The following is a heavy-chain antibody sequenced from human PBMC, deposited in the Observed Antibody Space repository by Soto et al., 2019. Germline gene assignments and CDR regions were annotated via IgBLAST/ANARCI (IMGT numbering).Heavy chain of an antibody. J-gene: IGHJ5*01. V-gene: IGHV1-69*01. CDR1: GGTLENLA. CDR3: ARDGRTLRSLEWPAAFAS. D-gene: IGHD3-3*01. Sequence: QVQLVQSGAELRTPGSSVKVSCKASGGTLENLAIIWVRQAPGHGLEWMGGVIPVLGTTDYAQKLQCILTITADESTTTVYLQLSGLKSADTAVYYCARDGRTLRSLEWPAAFASWGKGTLVTVSS. CDR2: VIPVLGTT.